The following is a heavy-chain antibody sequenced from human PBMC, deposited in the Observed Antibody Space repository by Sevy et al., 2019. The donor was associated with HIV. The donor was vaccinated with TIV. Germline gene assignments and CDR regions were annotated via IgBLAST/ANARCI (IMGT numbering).Heavy chain of an antibody. CDR3: ARDGYYYDSSGYYYGRVWGAFDI. J-gene: IGHJ3*02. V-gene: IGHV1-2*04. CDR1: GYTFTGYY. Sequence: ASVKVSCKASGYTFTGYYMHWVRQALGQGLEWMGWINPNSGGTNYAQKFQGWVTMTRDTSISTAYMELSRLRSDDTAVYYCARDGYYYDSSGYYYGRVWGAFDIWGQGTMVTVSS. D-gene: IGHD3-22*01. CDR2: INPNSGGT.